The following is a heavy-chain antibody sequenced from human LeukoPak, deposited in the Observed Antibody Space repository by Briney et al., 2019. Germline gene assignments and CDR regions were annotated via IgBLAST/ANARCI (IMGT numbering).Heavy chain of an antibody. Sequence: SETLSLTCAVSGYSISSGYYWGWIRQPPGKGLEWIGSIYHSGSTYYNPSLKSRVTISVDTSKNQFSLKLSSVTAEDPAVYYCARDSVVAKASPTPDAFDIWGQGTMVTVSS. J-gene: IGHJ3*02. CDR3: ARDSVVAKASPTPDAFDI. D-gene: IGHD2-2*01. CDR1: GYSISSGYY. V-gene: IGHV4-38-2*02. CDR2: IYHSGST.